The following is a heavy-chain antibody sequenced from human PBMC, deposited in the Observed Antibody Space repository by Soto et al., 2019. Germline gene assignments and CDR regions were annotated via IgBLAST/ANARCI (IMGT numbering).Heavy chain of an antibody. CDR2: IYYSGST. D-gene: IGHD3-10*01. J-gene: IGHJ4*02. Sequence: SETLSLTCTVSGGSISSFYWSWIRQPPGKGLEWVGYIYYSGSTNYNPSLKSRVTISVDTSKNQFSLKLNSMTAADTAVYYCARHNYGSGSTYFDYWGQGTLVTVSS. CDR3: ARHNYGSGSTYFDY. V-gene: IGHV4-59*08. CDR1: GGSISSFY.